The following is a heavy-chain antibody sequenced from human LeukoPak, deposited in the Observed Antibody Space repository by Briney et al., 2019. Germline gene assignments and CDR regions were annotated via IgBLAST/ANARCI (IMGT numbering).Heavy chain of an antibody. D-gene: IGHD6-13*01. J-gene: IGHJ6*03. V-gene: IGHV4-34*01. CDR3: ARVIAAAGSYYYYYYYMDV. CDR2: INHSGST. CDR1: GGSFSGYY. Sequence: PSETLSLTCAVYGGSFSGYYWSWIRQPPGKRLEWIGEINHSGSTNYNPSLKSRVTISVDTSKNQFSLKLSSVTAADTAVYYCARVIAAAGSYYYYYYYMDVWGKGTTVTVSS.